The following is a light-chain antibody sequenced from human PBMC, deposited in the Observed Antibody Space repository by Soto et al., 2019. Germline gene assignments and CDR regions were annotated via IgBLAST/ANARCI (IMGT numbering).Light chain of an antibody. Sequence: EIVLTQSPGTLSLSPGERATLSCRASQSITSNFLAWYQQKPGQAPRLLIYGASTRAAGVPDRFSASGSGTDFTLTITTLEPEDFAVYYCQQYGRSPLMYTFGQGTKLGVK. CDR3: QQYGRSPLMYT. CDR2: GAS. CDR1: QSITSNF. V-gene: IGKV3-20*01. J-gene: IGKJ2*01.